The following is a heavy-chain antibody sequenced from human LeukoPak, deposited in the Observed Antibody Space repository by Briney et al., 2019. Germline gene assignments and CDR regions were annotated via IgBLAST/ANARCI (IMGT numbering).Heavy chain of an antibody. D-gene: IGHD6-13*01. Sequence: GGSLRLSCAASGFTFSSYSMNWVRQAPGKGLEWVSSISSSSSYIYYADSVKGRFTISRDNAKNSLYLQMNSLRAEDTAVYYCARCAHSSSWLDYWGQGTLVTVSS. CDR2: ISSSSSYI. J-gene: IGHJ4*02. CDR3: ARCAHSSSWLDY. V-gene: IGHV3-21*01. CDR1: GFTFSSYS.